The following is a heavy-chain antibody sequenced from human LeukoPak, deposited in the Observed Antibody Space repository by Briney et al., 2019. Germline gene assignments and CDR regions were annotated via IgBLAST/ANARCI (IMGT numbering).Heavy chain of an antibody. Sequence: SETLSLTCAVYGGSVSGYYWSWIRQPPGKGLEWIGEINHSGSTNYDPSLKSRVTISVDTSKNQFSLKLSSVTAADTAVYYCARDVIAVAGTNYYYYGMDVWGQGTTVTVSS. V-gene: IGHV4-34*01. CDR1: GGSVSGYY. CDR2: INHSGST. J-gene: IGHJ6*02. D-gene: IGHD6-19*01. CDR3: ARDVIAVAGTNYYYYGMDV.